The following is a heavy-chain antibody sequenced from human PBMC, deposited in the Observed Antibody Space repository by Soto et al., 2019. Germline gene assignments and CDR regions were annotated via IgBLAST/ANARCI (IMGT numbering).Heavy chain of an antibody. V-gene: IGHV3-23*01. CDR3: AKDRWSXSXEXXXTTGPGGY. J-gene: IGHJ4*02. D-gene: IGHD6-13*01. CDR1: GFTFSSYA. CDR2: XSGSGGST. Sequence: EVQLLESGGGLVQPGGSLRLSCAASGFTFSSYAMSWVRQAPGXGXXXXXAXSGSGGSTYYADSVKGQFTISRDNSKNTLYLQMNSLRAEDTAVYYCAKDRWSXSXEXXXTTGPGGYWGQGTLVTVSS.